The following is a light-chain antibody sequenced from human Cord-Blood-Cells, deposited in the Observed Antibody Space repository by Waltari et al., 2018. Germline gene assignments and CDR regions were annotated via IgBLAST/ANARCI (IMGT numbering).Light chain of an antibody. CDR3: QQYGSSPPAT. Sequence: EIVLTQSPGTLSLSPGERATLSCRASQSVSSSYLAWYQQNPGQAPRLLIYGASSRATGIPDRFSGSGSGTDFTLTISRLEPEDFAVYYCQQYGSSPPATFGPGTKVDIK. J-gene: IGKJ3*01. V-gene: IGKV3-20*01. CDR1: QSVSSSY. CDR2: GAS.